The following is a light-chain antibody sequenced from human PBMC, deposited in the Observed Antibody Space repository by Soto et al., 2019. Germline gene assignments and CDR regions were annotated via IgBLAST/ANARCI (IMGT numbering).Light chain of an antibody. J-gene: IGKJ2*01. CDR1: ESISGY. CDR2: GAS. Sequence: EIVMTQSPATLSVSPGERATLSCRASESISGYLAWYQQKPGQAPRLLIYGASTRATGIPARFSGSGSGTEFTLTISSLQSEDFAVYYCQQYNGWPRTFGQGTKLEIK. V-gene: IGKV3-15*01. CDR3: QQYNGWPRT.